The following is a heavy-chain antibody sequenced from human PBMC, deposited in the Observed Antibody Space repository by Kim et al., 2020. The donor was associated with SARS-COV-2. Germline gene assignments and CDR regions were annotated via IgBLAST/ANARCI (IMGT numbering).Heavy chain of an antibody. CDR1: GFTFSSYS. CDR2: ISSSSSYI. CDR3: ARAHSSSTSFFSDFDY. Sequence: GGSLRPSCAASGFTFSSYSMNWVRQAPGKGLEWVSSISSSSSYIYYADSVKGRFTIYRDNAKNSLYLQMNSLRAEDPAVYYCARAHSSSTSFFSDFDYGGQGTLVTVSS. D-gene: IGHD2-2*01. V-gene: IGHV3-21*01. J-gene: IGHJ4*02.